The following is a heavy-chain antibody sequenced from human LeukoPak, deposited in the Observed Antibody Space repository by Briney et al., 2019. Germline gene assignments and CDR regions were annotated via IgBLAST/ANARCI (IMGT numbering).Heavy chain of an antibody. CDR2: IYYSGST. V-gene: IGHV4-39*01. CDR1: GGSISSSSYY. D-gene: IGHD3-22*01. CDR3: ARQAYYDSSGYLSKALDY. J-gene: IGHJ4*02. Sequence: SETLSLTCTVSGGSISSSSYYWGWIRQPPGKGLEWIGSIYYSGSTYYNPSLKSRVTISVDTSKNQFSLKLSSVTAADTVVYYCARQAYYDSSGYLSKALDYWGQGTLVTVSS.